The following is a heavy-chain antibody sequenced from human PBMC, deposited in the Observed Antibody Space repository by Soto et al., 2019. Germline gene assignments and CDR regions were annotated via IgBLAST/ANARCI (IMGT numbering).Heavy chain of an antibody. Sequence: QVQLQESGPGLVKPSQTLSLTCTVSGGSISTGGYYWSWIRQHPGRGLEWIGYIYHSGMTFSNPSLRRRVAISIDTSENQFSLKLSSVTAADTAVYYCATVRWELHDAFDIWGHGKMVSVSS. CDR3: ATVRWELHDAFDI. D-gene: IGHD4-17*01. CDR1: GGSISTGGYY. J-gene: IGHJ3*02. V-gene: IGHV4-31*03. CDR2: IYHSGMT.